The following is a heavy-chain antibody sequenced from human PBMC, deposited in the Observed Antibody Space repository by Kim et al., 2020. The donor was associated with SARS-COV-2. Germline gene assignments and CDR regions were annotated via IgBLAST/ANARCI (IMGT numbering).Heavy chain of an antibody. J-gene: IGHJ6*02. Sequence: SETLSLTCTVSDGSISSYYWSWIRQPPGKGLEWIGYIYYSGSTNYNPSLKSRVTISVDTSKNQFSLKLSSVTAADTAVYYCARVGYDFWSGSLYYGMDVWGQGTTVTVSS. D-gene: IGHD3-3*01. CDR1: DGSISSYY. V-gene: IGHV4-59*01. CDR3: ARVGYDFWSGSLYYGMDV. CDR2: IYYSGST.